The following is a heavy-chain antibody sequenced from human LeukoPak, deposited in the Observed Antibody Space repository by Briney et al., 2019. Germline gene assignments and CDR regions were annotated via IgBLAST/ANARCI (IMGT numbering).Heavy chain of an antibody. CDR3: ARDSGYYYSHDAFDI. J-gene: IGHJ3*02. Sequence: PGGSLRLSCAASGFTFSSYSMNWVRQAPGKGLEWVSSISSSSSYIYYADSVKGRFTISRDNAKNSLYLQMNSLRAEDTAVYYCARDSGYYYSHDAFDIWGQGTMVTVSS. CDR2: ISSSSSYI. D-gene: IGHD3-22*01. CDR1: GFTFSSYS. V-gene: IGHV3-21*01.